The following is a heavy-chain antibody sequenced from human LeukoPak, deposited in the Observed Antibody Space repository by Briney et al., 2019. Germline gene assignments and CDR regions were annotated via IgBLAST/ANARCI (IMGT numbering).Heavy chain of an antibody. V-gene: IGHV4-61*05. Sequence: SETLSLTCTVSGGSISSSSYYWSWIRQPPGKGLEWIGYIYYSGSTNYNPSLKSRVTISVDTSKNQFSLKLSSVTAADTAVYYCARQAVAVDYWGQGTLVTVSS. CDR1: GGSISSSSYY. J-gene: IGHJ4*02. CDR2: IYYSGST. D-gene: IGHD6-19*01. CDR3: ARQAVAVDY.